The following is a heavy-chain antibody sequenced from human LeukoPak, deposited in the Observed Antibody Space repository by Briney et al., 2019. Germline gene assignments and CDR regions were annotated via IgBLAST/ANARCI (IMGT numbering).Heavy chain of an antibody. CDR3: ARNPPYCTSTSCYNDY. J-gene: IGHJ4*02. Sequence: ASVKVSCKASGYAFTIYYMHWVRQAPGQGLEWMGWINPNSGATSYAQRFQGRVTMTRDTSISTAYMELSGLTSDDTAVYYCARNPPYCTSTSCYNDYWGQGTLVTVSS. CDR1: GYAFTIYY. V-gene: IGHV1-2*02. CDR2: INPNSGAT. D-gene: IGHD2-2*02.